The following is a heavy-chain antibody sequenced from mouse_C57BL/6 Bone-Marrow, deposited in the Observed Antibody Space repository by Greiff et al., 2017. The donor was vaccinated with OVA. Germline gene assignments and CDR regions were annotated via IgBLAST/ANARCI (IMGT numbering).Heavy chain of an antibody. Sequence: EVQLQESGGGLVKPGGSLKLSCAASGFTFSSYAMSWVRQTPEKRLEWVATISDGGSYTYYPDNVKGRFTISRDNAKNNLYLQMSHLKSEDTAMYYCAREGLDYFDYWGQGTTLTVSS. D-gene: IGHD3-1*01. CDR1: GFTFSSYA. J-gene: IGHJ2*01. CDR3: AREGLDYFDY. CDR2: ISDGGSYT. V-gene: IGHV5-4*01.